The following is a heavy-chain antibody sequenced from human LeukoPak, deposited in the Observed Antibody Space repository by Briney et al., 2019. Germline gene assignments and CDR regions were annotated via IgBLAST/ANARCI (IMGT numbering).Heavy chain of an antibody. CDR2: ISGSGGST. D-gene: IGHD1-1*01. CDR1: GFTFSSYA. Sequence: GGSLRLSCAASGFTFSSYAMSWVRQAPGKGLEWVSAISGSGGSTYYADSVKGRFTISRDNSKNTLYLQVNSLRAEDTAVYYCAKDRWATQTTYDAFDIWGQGTTVTVSS. V-gene: IGHV3-23*01. J-gene: IGHJ3*02. CDR3: AKDRWATQTTYDAFDI.